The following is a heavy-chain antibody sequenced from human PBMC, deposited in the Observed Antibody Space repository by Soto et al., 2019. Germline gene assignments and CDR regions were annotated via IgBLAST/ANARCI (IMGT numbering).Heavy chain of an antibody. CDR2: VYYSGST. V-gene: IGHV4-61*01. J-gene: IGHJ4*02. CDR3: AREWRWPQSH. D-gene: IGHD3-3*01. Sequence: TSETLSLTCTVSGGSVSTGTYYWSWIRQPPGKGLEWIGYVYYSGSTNYNPSLKSRVTISLDKSKNQFSLKMISVTAADTAVYYCAREWRWPQSHWGQGTLVTVSS. CDR1: GGSVSTGTYY.